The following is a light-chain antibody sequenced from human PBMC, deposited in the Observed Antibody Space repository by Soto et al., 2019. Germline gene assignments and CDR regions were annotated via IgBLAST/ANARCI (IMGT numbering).Light chain of an antibody. J-gene: IGKJ1*01. V-gene: IGKV4-1*01. CDR2: WAS. CDR3: QQFFTTPWT. Sequence: DIVMTQSPASLAVSLGERATIDCKSSQTVLYISNNKNYLAWYQQKPGQPPKLLIYWASTRESGVPDRFSGSGSATDFTLTITSLQEEDVAVYYCQQFFTTPWTFGRGTKVEIK. CDR1: QTVLYISNNKNY.